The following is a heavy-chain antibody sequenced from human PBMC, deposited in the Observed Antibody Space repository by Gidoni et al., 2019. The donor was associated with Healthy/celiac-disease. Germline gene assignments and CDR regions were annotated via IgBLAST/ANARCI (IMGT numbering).Heavy chain of an antibody. CDR2: ISYDGSNK. J-gene: IGHJ4*02. D-gene: IGHD3-22*01. V-gene: IGHV3-30*18. CDR1: GFTFSSYG. CDR3: AKEMYYYDSSGPDY. Sequence: VQLVESGGGVVQHGRSLRLSCAASGFTFSSYGMHCVRQSPGKGLEWVAVISYDGSNKYYADSVKGRFTISRDNSKNTLYLQMNSLRAEDTAVYYCAKEMYYYDSSGPDYWGQGTLVTVSS.